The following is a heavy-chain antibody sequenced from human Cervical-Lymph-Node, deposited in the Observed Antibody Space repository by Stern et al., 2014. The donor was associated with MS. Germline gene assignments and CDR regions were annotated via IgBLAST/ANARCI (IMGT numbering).Heavy chain of an antibody. Sequence: VQLVQSGAEVKKPGASVKVSCKASGYTFTGYYMNWVRQAPGQGLEWMGRINPNSGGTYSAQKFQGRVTMTRDTSINTAYMELSGLRSDDTAIYYCASDGLPITTRAWFDSWGQGTLVTVSS. CDR1: GYTFTGYY. CDR2: INPNSGGT. V-gene: IGHV1-2*06. D-gene: IGHD1-1*01. CDR3: ASDGLPITTRAWFDS. J-gene: IGHJ5*01.